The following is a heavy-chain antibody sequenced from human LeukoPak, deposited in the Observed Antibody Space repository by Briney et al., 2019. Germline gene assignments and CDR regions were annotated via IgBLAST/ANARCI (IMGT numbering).Heavy chain of an antibody. V-gene: IGHV3-23*01. D-gene: IGHD6-6*01. J-gene: IGHJ4*02. CDR3: AKWKYSNSGIDGY. Sequence: PGGSLRLSCAASGFTFSSYAMSWVRQAPGKGLEWVSAISGSGGSTYYADSVKGRFTISRDNSKNMLYLQMNSLRAEDTAVYYCAKWKYSNSGIDGYWGQGTLVTVSS. CDR1: GFTFSSYA. CDR2: ISGSGGST.